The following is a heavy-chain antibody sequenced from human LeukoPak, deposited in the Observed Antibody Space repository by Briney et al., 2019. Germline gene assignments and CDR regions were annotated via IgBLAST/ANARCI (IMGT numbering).Heavy chain of an antibody. CDR3: ARNGWFVLDY. CDR2: ISSSGSTI. V-gene: IGHV3-48*03. CDR1: GFTFSSYE. D-gene: IGHD3-10*01. J-gene: IGHJ4*02. Sequence: PGGSLRLSCAASGFTFSSYEMNWVRQAPGKGLEWVSYISSSGSTIYYADSVKGRFTISRDNAKNSLYLQMNSLRAEDTAVYYCARNGWFVLDYWGQGTLVTVFS.